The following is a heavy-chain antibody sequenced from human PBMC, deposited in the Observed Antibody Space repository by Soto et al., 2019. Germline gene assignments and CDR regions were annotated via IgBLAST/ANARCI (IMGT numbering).Heavy chain of an antibody. J-gene: IGHJ4*02. Sequence: GGSLRLSCAASGFTFNSYWMHWVRQVPGKGLECVSRIDGDGTTTHYADSVKGRFTISRDNAKNTLYLQMNSLRAEDSAVYLCARRIAVAGTYDHWGQGTMVTVSS. V-gene: IGHV3-74*01. D-gene: IGHD6-19*01. CDR1: GFTFNSYW. CDR3: ARRIAVAGTYDH. CDR2: IDGDGTTT.